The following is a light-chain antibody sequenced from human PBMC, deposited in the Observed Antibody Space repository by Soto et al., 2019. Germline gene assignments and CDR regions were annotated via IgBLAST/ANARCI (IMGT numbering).Light chain of an antibody. CDR1: QSVSSSY. CDR2: GAS. CDR3: QQYGSSPPYP. V-gene: IGKV3-20*01. Sequence: EIVLTQSPGTLSLSPGERATLSCRASQSVSSSYLAWYQQKPGQAPRLLIYGASSRATGIPDRFSGSGSGTDFTLTLSRLEPEDFAVYYCQQYGSSPPYPFGQGTKLEIK. J-gene: IGKJ2*01.